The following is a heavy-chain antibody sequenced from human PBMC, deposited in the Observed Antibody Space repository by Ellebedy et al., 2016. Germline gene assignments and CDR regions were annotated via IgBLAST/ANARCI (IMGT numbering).Heavy chain of an antibody. Sequence: GGSLRLSXAASGFTFNNYAMNWVRQAPGKGLEWVANIKQDGSDRNYVDSVNGRFTISRDNAKSSLYLQMSSLRDEDTAVYYCTGSTGWSGEGGFWGQGTLVTVSS. D-gene: IGHD2-2*01. CDR1: GFTFNNYA. J-gene: IGHJ4*02. CDR3: TGSTGWSGEGGF. CDR2: IKQDGSDR. V-gene: IGHV3-7*03.